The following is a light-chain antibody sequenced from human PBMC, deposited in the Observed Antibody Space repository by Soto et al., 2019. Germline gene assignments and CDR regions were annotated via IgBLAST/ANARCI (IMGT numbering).Light chain of an antibody. Sequence: AIQMTQSPSSLSASVGDRVTITCRASQDIRTELGWYQQKPGKAPRLLIYGTFSLQSGVPSRFSGSGSGTDFTLTISSLQPDDFASYYCLQDFKYPRTFGQGTKVELK. V-gene: IGKV1-6*01. CDR3: LQDFKYPRT. CDR1: QDIRTE. J-gene: IGKJ1*01. CDR2: GTF.